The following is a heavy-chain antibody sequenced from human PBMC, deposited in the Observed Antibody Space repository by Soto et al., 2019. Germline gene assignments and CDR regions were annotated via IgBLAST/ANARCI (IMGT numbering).Heavy chain of an antibody. CDR3: AKSPGGLDGYNADYYGMDV. Sequence: EVHLLESGGDLVQPGGSLRLSCTASGLTFSTYAMSWVRQAPGKGLEWVSAIGGSGTGGRTYYADSVKGRFTISRDNSKNTVYLQMKSLRADETAVYYGAKSPGGLDGYNADYYGMDVWGHWTTVTVSS. J-gene: IGHJ6*02. CDR2: IGGSGTGGRT. D-gene: IGHD5-12*01. V-gene: IGHV3-23*01. CDR1: GLTFSTYA.